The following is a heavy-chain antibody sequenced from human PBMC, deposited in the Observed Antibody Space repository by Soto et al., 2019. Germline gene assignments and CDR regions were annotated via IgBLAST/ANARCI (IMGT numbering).Heavy chain of an antibody. D-gene: IGHD4-17*01. CDR1: GGTFSSYA. Sequence: QVQLVQSGAEVKKPGSSVKVSCKASGGTFSSYAISWVRQAPGQGLEWMGGSIPICGTANYAQKFQGRVTITADESTSTAYMELSSLRSEDTAVYYCARPHMTTVTIGGYYGMDVWGQGTTVTVSS. CDR2: SIPICGTA. J-gene: IGHJ6*02. CDR3: ARPHMTTVTIGGYYGMDV. V-gene: IGHV1-69*12.